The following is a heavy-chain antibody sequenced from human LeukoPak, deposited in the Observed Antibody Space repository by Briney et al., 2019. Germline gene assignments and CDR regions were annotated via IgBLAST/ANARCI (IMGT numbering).Heavy chain of an antibody. Sequence: ASVKVSCKASGYTFTSYDINWVRQATGQGLEWMGWMNPNSGNTGYAQKFQGRVTMTRNTSISTAYMELSSLRSEDTAGYYCARAAPARWLQPNYWGQGTLVTVSS. J-gene: IGHJ4*02. CDR1: GYTFTSYD. CDR2: MNPNSGNT. V-gene: IGHV1-8*01. D-gene: IGHD5-24*01. CDR3: ARAAPARWLQPNY.